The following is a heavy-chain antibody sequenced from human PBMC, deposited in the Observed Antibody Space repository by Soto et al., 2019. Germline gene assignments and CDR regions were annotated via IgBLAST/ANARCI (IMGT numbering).Heavy chain of an antibody. V-gene: IGHV3-48*02. CDR1: GFTFSSYS. CDR3: ARVPDIVVVPAAMGIGYYYGMDV. D-gene: IGHD2-2*01. CDR2: ISSSSSTI. J-gene: IGHJ6*02. Sequence: GGSLRLSCAASGFTFSSYSMNWVRQAPGKGLEWVSYISSSSSTIYYADSVKGRFTISRDNAKNSLYLQMNSLRDEDTAVYYCARVPDIVVVPAAMGIGYYYGMDVWGQGTTVTVSS.